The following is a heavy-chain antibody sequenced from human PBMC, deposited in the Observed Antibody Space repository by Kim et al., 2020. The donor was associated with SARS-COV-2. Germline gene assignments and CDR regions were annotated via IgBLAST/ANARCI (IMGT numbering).Heavy chain of an antibody. CDR3: ANAESYHYYGSGSSPTVALI. D-gene: IGHD3-10*01. V-gene: IGHV3-9*01. J-gene: IGHJ6*02. CDR2: ICWNSGTI. CDR1: GFTFGDYA. Sequence: GGSLRLSCAVSGFTFGDYAMHWVRQAPGKGLEWVSGICWNSGTIGNADLVKGRFTISRANKKNSLYLQMNSLRAEETALYYCANAESYHYYGSGSSPTVALIWGQGTTVTVSS.